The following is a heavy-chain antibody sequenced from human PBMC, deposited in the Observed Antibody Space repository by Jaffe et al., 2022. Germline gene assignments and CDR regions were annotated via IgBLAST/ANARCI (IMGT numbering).Heavy chain of an antibody. J-gene: IGHJ6*03. CDR3: TRRYYGGLPYYYYYMDV. D-gene: IGHD4-17*01. V-gene: IGHV3-73*02. CDR1: GFTFSGSA. CDR2: IRSKANSYAT. Sequence: EVQLVESGGGLVQPGGSLKLSCAASGFTFSGSAMHWVRQASGKGLEWVGRIRSKANSYATAYAASVKGRFTISRDDSKNTAYLQMNSLKTEDTAVYYCTRRYYGGLPYYYYYMDVWGKGTTVTVSS.